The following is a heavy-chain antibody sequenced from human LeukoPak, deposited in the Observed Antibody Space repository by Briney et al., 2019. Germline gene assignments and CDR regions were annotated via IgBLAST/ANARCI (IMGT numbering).Heavy chain of an antibody. Sequence: PGGSLRLSCAASGFTFSSYAMSWVRQAPGKGLEWVSAISGSGGSTYSADSVKGRFTISRDNSKNTLYLQMNSLRAEDTAVYYCAKSSGSGSYYYSYWGQGTLVTVSS. CDR3: AKSSGSGSYYYSY. D-gene: IGHD3-10*01. J-gene: IGHJ4*02. CDR2: ISGSGGST. CDR1: GFTFSSYA. V-gene: IGHV3-23*01.